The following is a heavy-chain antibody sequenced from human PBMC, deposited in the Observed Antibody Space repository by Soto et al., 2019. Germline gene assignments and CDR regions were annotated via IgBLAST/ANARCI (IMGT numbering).Heavy chain of an antibody. CDR2: IDHSGST. D-gene: IGHD3-22*01. V-gene: IGHV4-4*02. CDR3: AIDVGYHYDGSPSGQFDF. J-gene: IGHJ4*02. Sequence: QVELQESGPGLLKPSGTLSLTCVVSGNSISTTNWWSWVRQSPGKGLEWIGEIDHSGSTTYNPSLKSRVTISVDKSKMQFSLKLSSVTAADTAVYYWAIDVGYHYDGSPSGQFDFWGQGNLVTVSS. CDR1: GNSISTTNW.